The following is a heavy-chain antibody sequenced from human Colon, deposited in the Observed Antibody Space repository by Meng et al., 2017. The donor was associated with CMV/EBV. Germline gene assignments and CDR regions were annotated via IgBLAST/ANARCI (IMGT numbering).Heavy chain of an antibody. V-gene: IGHV1-2*02. Sequence: ASVKVSCKTYGYSGYYVHWVRQTPGRGLEWMGWFNLDSDSTKYAQKFQGRVIMTRDTAISSVSLELSRLRSDDTAVYYCARVVADSFGVDVWGQGTTVTVSS. J-gene: IGHJ6*02. D-gene: IGHD5-12*01. CDR2: FNLDSDST. CDR3: ARVVADSFGVDV. CDR1: GYSGYY.